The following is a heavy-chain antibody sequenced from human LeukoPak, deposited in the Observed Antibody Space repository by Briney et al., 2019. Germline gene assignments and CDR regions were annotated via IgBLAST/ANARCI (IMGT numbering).Heavy chain of an antibody. CDR2: INPNSGGT. CDR3: ARVFVTMVRGVIPFDY. Sequence: GASVKVSCKASGYTFTGYYMHWVRQAPGQGLEWVGWINPNSGGTNYAQKFQGRVTMTRDTSISTAYMELSRLRSDDTAVYYCARVFVTMVRGVIPFDYWGQGTLVTVSS. D-gene: IGHD3-10*01. V-gene: IGHV1-2*02. J-gene: IGHJ4*02. CDR1: GYTFTGYY.